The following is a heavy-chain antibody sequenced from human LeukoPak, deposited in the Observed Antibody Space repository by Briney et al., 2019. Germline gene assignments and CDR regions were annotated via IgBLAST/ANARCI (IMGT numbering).Heavy chain of an antibody. J-gene: IGHJ4*02. CDR1: GFTFSSYA. V-gene: IGHV3-23*01. CDR3: AKDAWFGELLSGYYFDY. Sequence: GGSLRLSCAASGFTFSSYAMSWVRQAPGKGLEWASAISGSGGSTYYADSVKGRFTISRDNSKNTLYLQMNSLRAEDTAVYYCAKDAWFGELLSGYYFDYWGQGTLVTVSS. D-gene: IGHD3-10*01. CDR2: ISGSGGST.